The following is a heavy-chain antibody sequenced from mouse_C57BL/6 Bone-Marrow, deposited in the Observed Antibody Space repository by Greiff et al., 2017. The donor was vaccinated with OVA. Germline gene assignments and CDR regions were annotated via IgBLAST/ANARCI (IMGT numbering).Heavy chain of an antibody. CDR3: ASYGYVFSHWYFDV. D-gene: IGHD2-2*01. CDR1: GYTFTSYG. Sequence: QVQLKESGAELARPGASVKLSCKASGYTFTSYGISWVKQRTGQGLEWIGEIYPRSGNTYYNEKFKGKATLTADKSSSTAYMELRSLTSEDSAVYFCASYGYVFSHWYFDVWGTGTTVTVSS. CDR2: IYPRSGNT. J-gene: IGHJ1*03. V-gene: IGHV1-81*01.